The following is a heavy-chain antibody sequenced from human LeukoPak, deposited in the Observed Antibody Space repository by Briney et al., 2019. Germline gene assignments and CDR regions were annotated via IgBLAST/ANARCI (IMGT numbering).Heavy chain of an antibody. J-gene: IGHJ3*02. D-gene: IGHD3-3*01. CDR3: ARVEIRFLEWFSGDAFDI. CDR2: IIPILGIA. V-gene: IGHV1-69*04. Sequence: SVKVSCKASGYTFTSYGISWVRQAPGQGLEWMGRIIPILGIANYAQKFQGRVTITADKSTSTAYMELSSLRSEDTAVYYCARVEIRFLEWFSGDAFDIWGQGTMVTVSS. CDR1: GYTFTSYG.